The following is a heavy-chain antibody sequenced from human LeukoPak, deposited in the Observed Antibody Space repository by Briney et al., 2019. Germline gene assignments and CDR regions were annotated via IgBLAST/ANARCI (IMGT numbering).Heavy chain of an antibody. CDR3: ARDDDSSGHFDY. V-gene: IGHV4-61*01. Sequence: SETLSLTCTVSGGSVSRGSYYWSWIRQPPGRGLEWIGYIYYSGSTNYNPSLKSRVTISVDMSKNQFSLKLSSVTAADSAVYYCARDDDSSGHFDYWGQGTLVTVSS. D-gene: IGHD3-22*01. J-gene: IGHJ4*02. CDR1: GGSVSRGSYY. CDR2: IYYSGST.